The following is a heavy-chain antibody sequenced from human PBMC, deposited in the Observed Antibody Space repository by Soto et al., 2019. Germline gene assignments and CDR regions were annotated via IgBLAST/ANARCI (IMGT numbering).Heavy chain of an antibody. Sequence: GGSLRLSCAASGFTFSSYSMNWVRQAPGKGLEWVSYISSSSSTIYYADSVKGRFTISRDNAKNSLYLQMNSLRAEDTAVYYCAREAAQYSSSWFFYGYYYMDVWGKGTTVTVSS. CDR3: AREAAQYSSSWFFYGYYYMDV. CDR1: GFTFSSYS. D-gene: IGHD6-13*01. V-gene: IGHV3-48*01. J-gene: IGHJ6*03. CDR2: ISSSSSTI.